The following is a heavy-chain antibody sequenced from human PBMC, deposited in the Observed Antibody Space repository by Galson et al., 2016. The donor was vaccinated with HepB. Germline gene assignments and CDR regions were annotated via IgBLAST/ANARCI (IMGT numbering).Heavy chain of an antibody. V-gene: IGHV1-69-2*01. Sequence: VKVSCKVSGLTFTDYYIHWLQQAPGKGLEWVGLIDPQDGETMYADKFQGTVTISADTSVDTAYMELSVLRSEDTAVYFWATVGGSRGHRYFDVWGRGTLVIVSS. CDR2: IDPQDGET. J-gene: IGHJ2*01. D-gene: IGHD2-15*01. CDR3: ATVGGSRGHRYFDV. CDR1: GLTFTDYY.